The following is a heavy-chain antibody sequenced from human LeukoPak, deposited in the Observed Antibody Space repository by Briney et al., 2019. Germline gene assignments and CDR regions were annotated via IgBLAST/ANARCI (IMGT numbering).Heavy chain of an antibody. V-gene: IGHV4-59*08. D-gene: IGHD4-17*01. CDR1: GGSISSYY. J-gene: IGHJ4*02. Sequence: SETLSLTCTVSGGSISSYYWSWIRQPPGKGLEWIGSVFHSGSTYYNPSLKSRVTISVDTSKNQFSLKLSSVTAADTAVYYCARGRGTYGLDYWGQGTLVTVSS. CDR2: VFHSGST. CDR3: ARGRGTYGLDY.